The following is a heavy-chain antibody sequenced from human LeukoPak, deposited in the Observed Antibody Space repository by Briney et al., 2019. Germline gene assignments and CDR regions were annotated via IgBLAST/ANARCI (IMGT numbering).Heavy chain of an antibody. CDR2: IYPGDSDI. Sequence: GESLKISCKGSGSKFFIYWIGWVRQMPGKGLEWMGNIYPGDSDIRYNPSFQGQVTISADKSINTAYLQWSSLKASDTAMYYCARREYCSGTSCPIDYWGQGTLVTVSS. CDR1: GSKFFIYW. V-gene: IGHV5-51*01. D-gene: IGHD2-2*01. J-gene: IGHJ4*02. CDR3: ARREYCSGTSCPIDY.